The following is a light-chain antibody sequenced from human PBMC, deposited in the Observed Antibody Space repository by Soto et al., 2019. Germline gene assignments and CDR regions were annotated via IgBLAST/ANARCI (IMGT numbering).Light chain of an antibody. CDR1: RSDIGGYKY. CDR3: TAYASSSTPVV. V-gene: IGLV2-14*03. Sequence: QSALTQPASVSGSPGQSLTISCTGTRSDIGGYKYVSWYQHHPGTAPKLMIYDVTNRPSGVSNRFSGSKSGNTASLTISGLQAEDEGDYYCTAYASSSTPVVFGGGTKLTVL. J-gene: IGLJ2*01. CDR2: DVT.